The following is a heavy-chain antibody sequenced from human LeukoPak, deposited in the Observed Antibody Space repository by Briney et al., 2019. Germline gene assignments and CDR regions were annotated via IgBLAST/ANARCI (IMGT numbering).Heavy chain of an antibody. V-gene: IGHV3-74*01. J-gene: IGHJ5*02. CDR2: XNSDXSXT. D-gene: IGHD3-22*01. CDR1: GXXXXXXX. Sequence: PGGSLRLSCAXXGXXXXXXXXXXXXXAXXXXLXXVXXXNSDXSXTXYAESVKGRXTXSRDNSKNTLYLQMNSLRAEDTXVYYCAKDGEESMIVGWFDPWGQGTLVTVSS. CDR3: AKDGEESMIVGWFDP.